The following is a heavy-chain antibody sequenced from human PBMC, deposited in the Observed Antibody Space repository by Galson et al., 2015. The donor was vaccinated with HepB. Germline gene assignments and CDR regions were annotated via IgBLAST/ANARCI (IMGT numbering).Heavy chain of an antibody. Sequence: SLRLSCAASGFIVSTNYMSWVRQAPGKGLEWVSIIYSGGDTYYADSVKGRFTISRDNSKNTVYLQMNSLRAEDTAMYYCARGYSKSWFSELGYWGQGTLVTVSS. CDR3: ARGYSKSWFSELGY. CDR2: IYSGGDT. J-gene: IGHJ4*02. V-gene: IGHV3-53*01. CDR1: GFIVSTNY. D-gene: IGHD5-12*01.